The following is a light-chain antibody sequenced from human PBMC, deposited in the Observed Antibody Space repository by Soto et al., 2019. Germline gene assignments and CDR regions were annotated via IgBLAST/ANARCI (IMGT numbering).Light chain of an antibody. J-gene: IGLJ3*02. CDR2: KVT. CDR1: SSDIGGYNR. V-gene: IGLV2-18*02. CDR3: LSYRHPTTWV. Sequence: QSALTQPPSVSGSPGQSVTISCTGTSSDIGGYNRVSWYQQTPGTAPKFIVYKVTSRPSGVPARFSGSKSGNTASLTISGLQAEDEADYFCLSYRHPTTWVFGGGTKVTVL.